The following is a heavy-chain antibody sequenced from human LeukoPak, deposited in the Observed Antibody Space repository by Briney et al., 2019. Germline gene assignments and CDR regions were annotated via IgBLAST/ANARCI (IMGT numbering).Heavy chain of an antibody. CDR3: AREPGGIYDSSAYRWEGKWFDP. J-gene: IGHJ5*02. CDR1: GASISSYY. CDR2: MYYIGSS. Sequence: PSDTLSLTCTVSGASISSYYWTWIRQPPGEGLEWIGYMYYIGSSNYNPSLKSRVTISVDTPKKQFSLKLVSVTAAGTAVYYCAREPGGIYDSSAYRWEGKWFDPWGQGTLVTVSS. D-gene: IGHD3-22*01. V-gene: IGHV4-59*01.